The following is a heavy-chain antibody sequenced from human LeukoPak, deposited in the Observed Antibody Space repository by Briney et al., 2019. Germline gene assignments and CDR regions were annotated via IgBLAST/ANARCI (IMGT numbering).Heavy chain of an antibody. Sequence: GGSLRLSCAASGFTFSSYEMNWVRQAPGKGLEWVSYISSSSTIYYADSVKGRFTISRDNAKNSLYLQMNSLRAGDTAVYYCAREGGGYNNRGFDYWGQGTLVTVSS. CDR3: AREGGGYNNRGFDY. J-gene: IGHJ4*02. D-gene: IGHD5-24*01. CDR1: GFTFSSYE. CDR2: ISSSSTI. V-gene: IGHV3-48*03.